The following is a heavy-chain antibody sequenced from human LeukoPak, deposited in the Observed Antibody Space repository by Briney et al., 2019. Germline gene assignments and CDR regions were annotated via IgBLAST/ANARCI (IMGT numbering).Heavy chain of an antibody. Sequence: ASVNVSCKASGGTFSSYAISWVRQAPGQGVEWMGVIIPIFGTANYAQKFQGKVTITADKSTSTAYMELSSLRSEDTAVYCCARGGPNYYGSGSYYNDNWFDPWGQGTLVTVSS. CDR2: IIPIFGTA. CDR3: ARGGPNYYGSGSYYNDNWFDP. CDR1: GGTFSSYA. D-gene: IGHD3-10*01. J-gene: IGHJ5*02. V-gene: IGHV1-69*06.